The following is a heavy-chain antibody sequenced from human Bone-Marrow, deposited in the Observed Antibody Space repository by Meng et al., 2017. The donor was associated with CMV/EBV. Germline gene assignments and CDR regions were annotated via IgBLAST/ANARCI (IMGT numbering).Heavy chain of an antibody. J-gene: IGHJ4*02. CDR1: GFTFSGSA. V-gene: IGHV3-73*01. Sequence: GESLKISCAASGFTFSGSAMHWVRQASGKGLEWVGRIRSKANSYATAYAASVKGRFTISRDDSKNTAYLQMNSLKTEDTAVYYCTLTTEDYWGQGTLVTGSS. CDR3: TLTTEDY. D-gene: IGHD4-11*01. CDR2: IRSKANSYAT.